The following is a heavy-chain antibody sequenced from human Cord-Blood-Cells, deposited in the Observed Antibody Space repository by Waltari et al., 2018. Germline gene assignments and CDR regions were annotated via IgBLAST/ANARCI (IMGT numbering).Heavy chain of an antibody. V-gene: IGHV1-24*01. CDR1: GYTLTELS. CDR3: ATATYSSSWYGYFHH. CDR2: LEPEDGET. D-gene: IGHD6-13*01. J-gene: IGHJ1*01. Sequence: QVQLVQSGAEVKKPGASVKVSCKVSGYTLTELSMHWVRQAPGKGLEWMGGLEPEDGETSYAQKFQGRVTMTEDTTTDTAYMELSSLRSEDTAVYYCATATYSSSWYGYFHHWGKGTLVTVSS.